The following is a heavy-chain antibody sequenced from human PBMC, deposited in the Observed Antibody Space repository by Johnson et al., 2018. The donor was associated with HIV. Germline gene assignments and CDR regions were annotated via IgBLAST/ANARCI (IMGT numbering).Heavy chain of an antibody. J-gene: IGHJ3*02. Sequence: VLLVESGGGVVQPGRSLRLSCAASGFTFSSFDMRWVRQATGKGLEWVSVIGSADDTNYTDSVKGRFPISRDNSKNTLYLQMNSLRAEDTAVYYCARDRGIAARPFRYAFDIWGQGTMVTVSS. V-gene: IGHV3-13*01. D-gene: IGHD6-6*01. CDR1: GFTFSSFD. CDR2: IGSADDT. CDR3: ARDRGIAARPFRYAFDI.